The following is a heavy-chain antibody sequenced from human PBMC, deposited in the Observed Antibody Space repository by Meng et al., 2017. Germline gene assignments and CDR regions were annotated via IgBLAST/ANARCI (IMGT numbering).Heavy chain of an antibody. J-gene: IGHJ4*02. CDR1: GFTFSCCG. V-gene: IGHV3-33*01. CDR2: MWYDGSNK. CDR3: ARVSWSGWYGGAYIDY. D-gene: IGHD6-19*01. Sequence: VESGVRGAPAGGAPRLAGAVSGFTFSCCGMHGGRQAAGKGLEWVEVMWYDGSNKYYAGSVKGRFTITRDNSKNTLYLQKNSLRAEDTAVDDCARVSWSGWYGGAYIDYWGQGTLVTVSS.